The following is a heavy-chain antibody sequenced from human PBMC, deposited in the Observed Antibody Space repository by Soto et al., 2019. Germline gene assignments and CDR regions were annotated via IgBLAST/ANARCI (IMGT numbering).Heavy chain of an antibody. V-gene: IGHV1-69*06. CDR3: AREGYISSSTHSFLDS. CDR1: GGTFSSFA. Sequence: QVQLVQSGPEVKKPGSSVRVSCKASGGTFSSFAVSWVRQAPGQGLEWMGRILPMLHTTNYAQKFQDRLTITGDTSTNTAYMDLRSLRSEDTAVYFCAREGYISSSTHSFLDSWGQGTLVTVSS. D-gene: IGHD6-6*01. J-gene: IGHJ4*02. CDR2: ILPMLHTT.